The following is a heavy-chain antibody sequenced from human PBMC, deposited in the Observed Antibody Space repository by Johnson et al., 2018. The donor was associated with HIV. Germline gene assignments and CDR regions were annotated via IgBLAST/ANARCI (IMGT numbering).Heavy chain of an antibody. CDR1: GFTFDDYG. J-gene: IGHJ3*02. Sequence: VQLVESGGGVVRPGGSLRLSCAASGFTFDDYGMSWVRQAPGKGLEWVSGISWNSGSIGYADSVKGRFTISRDNAKNSLYLQMNSLRAEDTALYYCANGGIAARPGAFDIWGQGTMVTVSS. CDR3: ANGGIAARPGAFDI. CDR2: ISWNSGSI. D-gene: IGHD6-6*01. V-gene: IGHV3-20*04.